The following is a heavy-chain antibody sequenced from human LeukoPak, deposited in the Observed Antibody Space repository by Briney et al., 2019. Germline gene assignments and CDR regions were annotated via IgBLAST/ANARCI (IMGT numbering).Heavy chain of an antibody. CDR2: ISANGRNT. CDR1: GFTFSSYE. V-gene: IGHV3-23*01. Sequence: PGGSLRLSCAASGFTFSSYEMNWVRQAPGKGLEWVSSISANGRNTYYADSVKGRFTISRDNSKNTLYLQMKSLRAEDTAVYYCARNIRGEQRFTMIGVVIAFGYDYWGQGTLVTVSS. J-gene: IGHJ4*02. D-gene: IGHD3-22*01. CDR3: ARNIRGEQRFTMIGVVIAFGYDY.